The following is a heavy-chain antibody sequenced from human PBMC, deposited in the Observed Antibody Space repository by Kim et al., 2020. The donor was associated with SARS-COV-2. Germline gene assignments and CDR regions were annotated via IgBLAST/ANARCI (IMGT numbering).Heavy chain of an antibody. J-gene: IGHJ4*01. Sequence: GGSLRLSCAASGFTFSSYSMHWFRQAPGKGLEWVSSISRNRGDYIYYPDSVKGRFTISRDNAKNSLYLQMNSLRAEDTAVYYCAKYYTFWSGPNFDYLG. D-gene: IGHD3-3*01. CDR2: ISRNRGDYI. V-gene: IGHV3-21*01. CDR1: GFTFSSYS. CDR3: AKYYTFWSGPNFDY.